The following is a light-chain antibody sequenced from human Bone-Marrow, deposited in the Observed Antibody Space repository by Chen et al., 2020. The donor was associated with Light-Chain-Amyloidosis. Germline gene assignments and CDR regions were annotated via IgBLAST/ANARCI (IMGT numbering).Light chain of an antibody. CDR1: SSDVGNYNL. CDR2: EVN. Sequence: QSALTQPASVSGSPGQSITISCTGSSSDVGNYNLVSWYQQHPGKAPKLMLFEVNKRPSGVSNRLSGSKSGNTASLTISGLLAEDEADYHCGSYAGSNTVVFGGGTKLTVL. V-gene: IGLV2-23*02. CDR3: GSYAGSNTVV. J-gene: IGLJ2*01.